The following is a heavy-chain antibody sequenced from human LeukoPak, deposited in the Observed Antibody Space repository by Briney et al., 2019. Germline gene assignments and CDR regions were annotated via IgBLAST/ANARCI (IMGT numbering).Heavy chain of an antibody. D-gene: IGHD6-19*01. V-gene: IGHV4-34*01. CDR1: GGSFSGYY. J-gene: IGHJ4*02. Sequence: AETLSLTCAVYGGSFSGYYWSWIRQPPGKGLEWIGEINHRGSTNYNPSLKSRVTISVDTSKNQFSLKLSSVTAADTAVYYCAREQWLAPFDYWGQGTLVTVSS. CDR2: INHRGST. CDR3: AREQWLAPFDY.